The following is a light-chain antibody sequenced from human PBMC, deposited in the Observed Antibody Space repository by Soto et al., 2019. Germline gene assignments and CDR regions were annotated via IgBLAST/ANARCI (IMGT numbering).Light chain of an antibody. Sequence: DIQMTQSPSTLSASVGDRVTIACRASQSISSWLAWYQQTPGRAPKLLIYASSSLESGVPSRFSGSGSGTDFTLTISGLHPDDFATYYCQQYHTFSIAFGQGTRLEIK. J-gene: IGKJ5*01. CDR3: QQYHTFSIA. V-gene: IGKV1-5*01. CDR1: QSISSW. CDR2: ASS.